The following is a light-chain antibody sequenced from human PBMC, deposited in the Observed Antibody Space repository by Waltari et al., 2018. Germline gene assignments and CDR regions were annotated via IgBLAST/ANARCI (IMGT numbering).Light chain of an antibody. V-gene: IGKV3-20*01. CDR1: QSVSSNY. CDR3: QQYGNPPGT. CDR2: GAS. J-gene: IGKJ2*01. Sequence: EIVLTQSPGTLSLSPGERATLSCRASQSVSSNYLARYQHKPGQAPRLLIYGASSRAAGIPDRFSGSGSGTDFTLTISRLEPEDFAVYYCQQYGNPPGTFGQGTKLEIK.